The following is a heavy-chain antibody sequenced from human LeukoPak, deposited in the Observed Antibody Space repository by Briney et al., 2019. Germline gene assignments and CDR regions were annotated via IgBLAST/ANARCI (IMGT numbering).Heavy chain of an antibody. Sequence: GGSLRLSCAASGFTFSNAWMSWVRQAPGEGLEWVGRIKSKTAGGTTDYAAPVKGRFTISRDDSRNMLYLQMNSLKTEDTAVYYCAKGPGYYYDSSGYYLDYWGQGTLVTVSS. CDR1: GFTFSNAW. CDR2: IKSKTAGGTT. CDR3: AKGPGYYYDSSGYYLDY. D-gene: IGHD3-22*01. V-gene: IGHV3-15*01. J-gene: IGHJ4*02.